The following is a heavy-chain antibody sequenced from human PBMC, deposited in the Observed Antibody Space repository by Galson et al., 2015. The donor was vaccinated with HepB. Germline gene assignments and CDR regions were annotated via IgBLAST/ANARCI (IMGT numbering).Heavy chain of an antibody. J-gene: IGHJ2*01. Sequence: SVKVSCKASEYTFTSFDIIWVRQATGQGLEWMGWMNPNSGNTGYAQKFQGRVTMTRNTSITTAYMELSSLRSEDTAVYYCARGVEGDQLNWFFDLWGRGTLVTVSS. D-gene: IGHD2-21*02. V-gene: IGHV1-8*01. CDR1: EYTFTSFD. CDR2: MNPNSGNT. CDR3: ARGVEGDQLNWFFDL.